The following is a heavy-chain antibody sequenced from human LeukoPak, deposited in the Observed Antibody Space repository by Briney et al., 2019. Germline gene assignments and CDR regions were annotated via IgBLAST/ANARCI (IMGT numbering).Heavy chain of an antibody. J-gene: IGHJ5*02. Sequence: GGSLRLSCAASGFTFSSYSMNWVRQAPGKGLEWVSSISSSSSYIYYADSVKGRFTISRDNAKNSLYLQMNSLRAEDTAVYYCARGYSSRGGFDPWGQGTLVTASS. CDR1: GFTFSSYS. V-gene: IGHV3-21*01. CDR3: ARGYSSRGGFDP. D-gene: IGHD6-13*01. CDR2: ISSSSSYI.